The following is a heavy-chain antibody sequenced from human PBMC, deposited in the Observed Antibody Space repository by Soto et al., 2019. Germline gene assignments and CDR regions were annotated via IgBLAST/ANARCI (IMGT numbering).Heavy chain of an antibody. V-gene: IGHV4-61*01. D-gene: IGHD1-26*01. J-gene: IGHJ6*02. CDR3: ARGVELDPYYYYGMDV. Sequence: ASETLSLTCTVSGGSVSSGSYYWSWIRQPPGKGLEWIGYIYYSGSTNYNPSLKSRVTISVDTSKNQFSLKLSSVTAVDTAVYYCARGVELDPYYYYGMDVWGQGTTVTVSS. CDR1: GGSVSSGSYY. CDR2: IYYSGST.